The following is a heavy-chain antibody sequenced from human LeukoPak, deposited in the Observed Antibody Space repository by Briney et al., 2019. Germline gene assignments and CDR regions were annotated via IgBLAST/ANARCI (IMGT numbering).Heavy chain of an antibody. CDR2: INPSGGST. D-gene: IGHD3-22*01. J-gene: IGHJ6*02. Sequence: ASVKVSCKASGYTFTGYYIHWVRQAPGQGLEWMGIINPSGGSTSYAQKFQGRVTMTRDTSTSTVYMELSSLRSEDTAVYYCARDGKQDYYDSSGPESSYYYYGMDVWGQGTTVTVSS. CDR3: ARDGKQDYYDSSGPESSYYYYGMDV. CDR1: GYTFTGYY. V-gene: IGHV1-46*01.